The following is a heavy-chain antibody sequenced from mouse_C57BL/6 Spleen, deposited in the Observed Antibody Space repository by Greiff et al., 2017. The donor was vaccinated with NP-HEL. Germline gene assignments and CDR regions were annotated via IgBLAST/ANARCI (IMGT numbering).Heavy chain of an antibody. CDR3: ARPERYYFDY. J-gene: IGHJ2*01. V-gene: IGHV5-17*01. CDR1: GFTFSDYG. CDR2: ISSGSSTI. Sequence: EVHLVESGGGLVKPGGSLKLSCAASGFTFSDYGMHWVRQAPEKGLEWVAYISSGSSTIYYADTVKGRFTISRDNAKNTLFLQMTSLRSEDTAMYYCARPERYYFDYWGQGTTLTVSS.